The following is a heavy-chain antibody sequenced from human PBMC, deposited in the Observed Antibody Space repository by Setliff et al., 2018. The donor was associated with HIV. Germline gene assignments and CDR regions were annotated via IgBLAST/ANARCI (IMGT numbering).Heavy chain of an antibody. CDR3: ARGYYNFWSGYYDSRFPNPIDAFDI. Sequence: ASVQVSCKASGYTFSSYGISWVRQAPGQGVEWMGWISAYNGNTNYAQKLQGRVTMTTDTSTSTAYMELRSLRSDDTAVYYCARGYYNFWSGYYDSRFPNPIDAFDIWGQGTMVTVSS. CDR2: ISAYNGNT. J-gene: IGHJ3*02. CDR1: GYTFSSYG. D-gene: IGHD3-3*01. V-gene: IGHV1-18*01.